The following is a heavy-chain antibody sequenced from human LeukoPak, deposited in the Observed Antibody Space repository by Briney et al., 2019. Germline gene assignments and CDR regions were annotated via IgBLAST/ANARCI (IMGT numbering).Heavy chain of an antibody. CDR3: AKEGGTGTRFDY. J-gene: IGHJ4*02. V-gene: IGHV3-23*01. Sequence: PGGSLGLSCAASGFTFSSYAMSWVRQAPGKGLYWASAISGNGTGTYYADSVKGRFTISRDNSKNTLYLQMNSLRAEDTAVYYCAKEGGTGTRFDYWGQGTLVTISS. CDR2: ISGNGTGT. D-gene: IGHD1-7*01. CDR1: GFTFSSYA.